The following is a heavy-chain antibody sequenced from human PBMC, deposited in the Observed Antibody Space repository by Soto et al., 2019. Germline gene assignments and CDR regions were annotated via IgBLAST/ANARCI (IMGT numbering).Heavy chain of an antibody. CDR3: ARVWYYDSSGYYAFDY. D-gene: IGHD3-22*01. Sequence: QVQLVQSGAEVKKPGASVRVSCKAYGDGFSHYGFSWVRQAPGQGLEWMGWISAYDGQTNYTKKFQGRVTMTTDTSSSTAYMELRSLSSDDTAVYYCARVWYYDSSGYYAFDYWGLGTLVTVSS. CDR1: GDGFSHYG. J-gene: IGHJ4*02. CDR2: ISAYDGQT. V-gene: IGHV1-18*01.